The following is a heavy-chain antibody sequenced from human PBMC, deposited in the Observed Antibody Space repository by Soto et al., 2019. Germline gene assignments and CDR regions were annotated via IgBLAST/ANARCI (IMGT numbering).Heavy chain of an antibody. CDR2: ISYDGSNK. V-gene: IGHV3-30*18. CDR3: AKDYGDSNFDY. D-gene: IGHD4-17*01. Sequence: GGSLRLSCSASGFTFSSYGMHWVRQAPGKGLEWVAVISYDGSNKYYADSVKGRFTISRDNSKNTLYLQMNSLRAEDTAVYYCAKDYGDSNFDYWGQGTLVTAPQ. CDR1: GFTFSSYG. J-gene: IGHJ4*02.